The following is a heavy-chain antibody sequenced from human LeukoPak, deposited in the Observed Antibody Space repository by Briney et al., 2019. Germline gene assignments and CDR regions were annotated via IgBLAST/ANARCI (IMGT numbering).Heavy chain of an antibody. D-gene: IGHD1-26*01. CDR2: MSRSSSGYT. CDR3: AREGIVGATDAFDY. CDR1: GFTFSDYY. V-gene: IGHV3-11*06. Sequence: GVSLRLSCAASGFTFSDYYMSWIRQAPGKGLEWVSYMSRSSSGYTNYADSVKGRFTISRDNAKNSLYLQMNSLRVEDTAVYYCAREGIVGATDAFDYWGQGTLVTVSA. J-gene: IGHJ4*02.